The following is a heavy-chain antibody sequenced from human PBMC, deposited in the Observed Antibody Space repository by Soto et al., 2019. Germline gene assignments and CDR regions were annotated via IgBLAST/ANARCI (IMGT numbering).Heavy chain of an antibody. V-gene: IGHV3-30*18. CDR3: AKSTLTTVTTSLDY. D-gene: IGHD4-17*01. CDR1: GFTFNNYA. Sequence: ESGGGVVQPGRSLRLSCAASGFTFNNYAMHWVRQAPGKGLEWLTIISYDGSNKYYADSLKGRFTISRDNSKNTLYLQMNSLRPEDTALYYCAKSTLTTVTTSLDYWGQGTLVTVSS. CDR2: ISYDGSNK. J-gene: IGHJ4*02.